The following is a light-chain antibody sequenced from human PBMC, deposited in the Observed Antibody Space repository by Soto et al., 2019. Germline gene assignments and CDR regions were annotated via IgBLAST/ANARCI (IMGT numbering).Light chain of an antibody. Sequence: QLVLTQPASVSGSPGQSITISCTGTSSDVGSYNYVSWYQHHPGKAPRLMIYASSNRPSGVSHRFSGSRSGNTASLTISGLQAEDEADYYCSSYTSGSTLYVFGTGTKLTVL. J-gene: IGLJ1*01. CDR1: SSDVGSYNY. V-gene: IGLV2-14*01. CDR3: SSYTSGSTLYV. CDR2: ASS.